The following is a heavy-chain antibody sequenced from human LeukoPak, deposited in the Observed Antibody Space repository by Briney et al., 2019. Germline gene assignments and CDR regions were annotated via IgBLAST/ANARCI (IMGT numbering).Heavy chain of an antibody. D-gene: IGHD5-24*01. V-gene: IGHV3-30-3*01. Sequence: GGSLRLSCAASGFGFSDYAMYWVRQAPGKGLEWVAVISYDGSNKYYADSVKGRFTISRDNSKNTLYLQMNSLRAEDTAVYYCARGAGFFDYWGQGTLVTVSS. CDR2: ISYDGSNK. CDR3: ARGAGFFDY. CDR1: GFGFSDYA. J-gene: IGHJ4*02.